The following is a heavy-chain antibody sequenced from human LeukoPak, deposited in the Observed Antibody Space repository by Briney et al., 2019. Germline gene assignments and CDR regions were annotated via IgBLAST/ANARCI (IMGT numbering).Heavy chain of an antibody. J-gene: IGHJ4*02. CDR3: ARSKGARFRELLNY. Sequence: ASVKVSCKASGYTFTSYDINWVRQATGQGLEWMGWMNPNSGNTGYAQKFQGRVTMTRNTSISTAYMELSSLRSEDTAAYYCARSKGARFRELLNYWGQGTLVTVSS. V-gene: IGHV1-8*01. CDR1: GYTFTSYD. D-gene: IGHD3-10*01. CDR2: MNPNSGNT.